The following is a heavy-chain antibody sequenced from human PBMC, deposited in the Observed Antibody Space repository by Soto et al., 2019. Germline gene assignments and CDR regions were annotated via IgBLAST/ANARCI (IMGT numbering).Heavy chain of an antibody. V-gene: IGHV4-59*08. J-gene: IGHJ4*02. CDR2: IYYSGST. Sequence: QVQLQESGPGLVKPSETLSLTCTVSGGSISSYYWSWIRQPPGKGLEWIGYIYYSGSTNYNPSLKSRVPISVDTSKNPFSLKLNSMTAAYTAVYYCARHNYGSGSTYFDYWGQGTLVTVSS. CDR1: GGSISSYY. CDR3: ARHNYGSGSTYFDY. D-gene: IGHD3-10*01.